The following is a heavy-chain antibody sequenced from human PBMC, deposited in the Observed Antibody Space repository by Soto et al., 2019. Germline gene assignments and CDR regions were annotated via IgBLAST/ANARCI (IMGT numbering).Heavy chain of an antibody. J-gene: IGHJ5*02. CDR1: GGSFSVYS. D-gene: IGHD4-17*01. V-gene: IGHV4-34*01. Sequence: SETLSLTCAVYGGSFSVYSWSWIRHPQGKGLGWIGDINHSGMTHYNPSLESRVSMSVDSSKNQFALKLNSVTAADTAVYYCARENHPWAAIPVRKLKTTWWFDPWGQGTLVTVSS. CDR2: INHSGMT. CDR3: ARENHPWAAIPVRKLKTTWWFDP.